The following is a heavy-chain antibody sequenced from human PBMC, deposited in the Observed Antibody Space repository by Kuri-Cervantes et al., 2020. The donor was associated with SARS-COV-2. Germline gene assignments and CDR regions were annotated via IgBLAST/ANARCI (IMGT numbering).Heavy chain of an antibody. CDR3: ARSRGHSPRGPGAYFDY. Sequence: GESLKISCAASGFTFGSFWMTWVRQAPGKGLEWVANIKEDGSEKYYMDSVKGRFTISRDNAQNSLYLQMNSLRAEDTAVYYCARSRGHSPRGPGAYFDYWGQGTLVTVSS. CDR1: GFTFGSFW. CDR2: IKEDGSEK. J-gene: IGHJ4*02. V-gene: IGHV3-7*01. D-gene: IGHD4-23*01.